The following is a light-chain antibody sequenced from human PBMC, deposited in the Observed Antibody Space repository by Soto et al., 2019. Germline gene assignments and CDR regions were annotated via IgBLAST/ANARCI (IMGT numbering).Light chain of an antibody. CDR3: QQRSNWRIT. V-gene: IGKV3D-20*02. CDR1: ESVASSY. CDR2: GAS. Sequence: EIVLTQSPGTLSLSPGEGATLSCRASESVASSYLAWCQQIPGQAPRLLIYGASSRATGIPDRFSGSGSGTDFTLTISSLEPEDFAVYYCQQRSNWRITFGQGTRLEIK. J-gene: IGKJ5*01.